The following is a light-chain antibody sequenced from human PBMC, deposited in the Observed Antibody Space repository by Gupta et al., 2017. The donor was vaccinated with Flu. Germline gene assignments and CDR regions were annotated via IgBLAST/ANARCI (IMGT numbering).Light chain of an antibody. V-gene: IGKV1-39*01. J-gene: IGKJ1*01. CDR2: EAS. CDR3: QQGDSTSRT. Sequence: PSSLSPSVGDRVTITCRTSQNIRTFLNWYQQTPGKAPKLLIFEASSLQSGVPSRFSGSGSGTDFTLTISRLQPEDSATYFCQQGDSTSRTFGLGTXLEI. CDR1: QNIRTF.